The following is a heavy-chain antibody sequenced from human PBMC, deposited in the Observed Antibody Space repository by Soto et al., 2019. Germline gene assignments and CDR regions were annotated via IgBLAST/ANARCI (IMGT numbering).Heavy chain of an antibody. V-gene: IGHV3-33*01. Sequence: GESLKISCAASGFTFTSYGMHLVLQAPGKGLEWVSLIWYDGSGESYADSVKGRFTISRDNSKNTLYLQMNSLRAEDTALYYCARDASGIAVTGRAAHWGQGTLVTVAS. CDR3: ARDASGIAVTGRAAH. CDR2: IWYDGSGE. D-gene: IGHD6-19*01. CDR1: GFTFTSYG. J-gene: IGHJ4*02.